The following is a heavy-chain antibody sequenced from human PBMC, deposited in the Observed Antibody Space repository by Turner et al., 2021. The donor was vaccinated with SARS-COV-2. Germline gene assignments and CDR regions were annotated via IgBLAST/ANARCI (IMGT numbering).Heavy chain of an antibody. CDR2: INYSGST. CDR1: GCSISSRSYY. V-gene: IGHV4-39*02. J-gene: IGHJ5*02. Sequence: QLQLQESGPGLVKPSETLSLTCTVSGCSISSRSYYWGWIRQPPGKGLEWIGSINYSGSTHYNPSLKSRVTISVDTSKNQFSLKLSSVTAADTAVYYCAREDYDFWSGYYRGWFDPWGQGTLVTVSS. D-gene: IGHD3-3*01. CDR3: AREDYDFWSGYYRGWFDP.